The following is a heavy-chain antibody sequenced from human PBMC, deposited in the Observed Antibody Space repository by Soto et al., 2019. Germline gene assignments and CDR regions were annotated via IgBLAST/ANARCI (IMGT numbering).Heavy chain of an antibody. CDR2: IYWDDDK. D-gene: IGHD6-19*01. CDR3: AHLAVAIDY. J-gene: IGHJ4*02. CDR1: GFSLSTSGVG. V-gene: IGHV2-5*02. Sequence: QITLKESGPTLVKPTQTLTLTCTFSGFSLSTSGVGVGWIRQPPGKALEWLALIYWDDDKRYSPSLKSRLTITKDTSKNLVVLTMPNMDPVDTATYYCAHLAVAIDYWGQGTLVTVSS.